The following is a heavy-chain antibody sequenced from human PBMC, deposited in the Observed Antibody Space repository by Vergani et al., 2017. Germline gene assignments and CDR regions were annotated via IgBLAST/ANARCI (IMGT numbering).Heavy chain of an antibody. D-gene: IGHD5-12*01. V-gene: IGHV3-23*01. J-gene: IGHJ3*02. CDR2: ISGSGGST. CDR3: AKDAINPLMSVVFDKERSDAFDI. CDR1: GSTFSSYP. Sequence: EVQLLESGGGLVQPGGSLRLSLEASGSTFSSYPRSWVRQAPGKGLGWVSAISGSGGSTYYADPVKGRFTIARDNSKNTLYLQMNSLRAEDTAVYYCAKDAINPLMSVVFDKERSDAFDIWGQGTMVTVSS.